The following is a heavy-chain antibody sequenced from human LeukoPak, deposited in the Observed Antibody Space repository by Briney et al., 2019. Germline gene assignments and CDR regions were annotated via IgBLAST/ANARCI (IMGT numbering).Heavy chain of an antibody. CDR2: IRYDGSDK. D-gene: IGHD6-19*01. Sequence: GGSLSLSCAASGFTFSRYGMHWVRQAPGKGLEWVAFIRYDGSDKYYADSVKGRFTVSRDNSKNTLYLQMNSLRAEDTAVYYCAKIGAVAGHFGYWGNRAIVTVSS. J-gene: IGHJ4*03. CDR3: AKIGAVAGHFGY. CDR1: GFTFSRYG. V-gene: IGHV3-30*02.